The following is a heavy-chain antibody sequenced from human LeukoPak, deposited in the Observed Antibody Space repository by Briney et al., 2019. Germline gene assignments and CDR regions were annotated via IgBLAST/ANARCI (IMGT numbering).Heavy chain of an antibody. D-gene: IGHD6-13*01. Sequence: SETLSLTCTVSGGSISSYYWSWIRQPPGRGLEWIGYIYYSGSTNYNPSLKSRVTISVDTSKNQFSLKLSSVTAADTAVYYCAKTPGIAAAGPWFDPWGQGTLVTVSS. J-gene: IGHJ5*02. CDR3: AKTPGIAAAGPWFDP. CDR1: GGSISSYY. CDR2: IYYSGST. V-gene: IGHV4-59*01.